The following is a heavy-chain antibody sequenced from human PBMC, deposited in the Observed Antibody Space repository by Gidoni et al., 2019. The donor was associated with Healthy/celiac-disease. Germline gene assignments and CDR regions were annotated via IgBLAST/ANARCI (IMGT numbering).Heavy chain of an antibody. CDR3: ARDGVYSGYDFGYYYMDV. CDR2: INHSGST. CDR1: GGSFSGYY. J-gene: IGHJ6*03. Sequence: QVQLQQWGAGLLKPSATLSLTCAVYGGSFSGYYWSWIRQPPGKGLEWIGEINHSGSTNYNPSLKSRVTISVDTSKNQFSLKLSSVTAADTAVYYCARDGVYSGYDFGYYYMDVWGKGTTVTVSS. V-gene: IGHV4-34*01. D-gene: IGHD5-12*01.